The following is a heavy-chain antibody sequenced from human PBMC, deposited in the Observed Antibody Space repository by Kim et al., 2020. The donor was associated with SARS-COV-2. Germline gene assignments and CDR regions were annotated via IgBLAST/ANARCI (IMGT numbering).Heavy chain of an antibody. V-gene: IGHV3-23*01. CDR3: AKVSGYSSSCLDY. J-gene: IGHJ4*02. D-gene: IGHD6-13*01. Sequence: YAESVKGRFTIARDNSKNTLYLQMNSLRAEDTAVYYCAKVSGYSSSCLDYWGQGTLVTVSS.